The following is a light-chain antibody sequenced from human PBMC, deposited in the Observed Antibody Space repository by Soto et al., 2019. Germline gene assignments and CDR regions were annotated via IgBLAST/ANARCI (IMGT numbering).Light chain of an antibody. CDR2: DAS. V-gene: IGKV3-11*01. Sequence: EIVLTQSPATLSLSPGERATLSCRASQSVSSYLAWYQQKTGQAPRLLIYDASNRATGIPARFSGSGSGTDFTLTISSLEPEDFAVYYCQQRSNWPHLTFGGGTKVEIK. J-gene: IGKJ4*01. CDR3: QQRSNWPHLT. CDR1: QSVSSY.